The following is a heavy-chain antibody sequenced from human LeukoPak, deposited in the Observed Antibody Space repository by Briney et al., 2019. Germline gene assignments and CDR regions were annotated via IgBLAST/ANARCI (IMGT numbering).Heavy chain of an antibody. Sequence: SGGSLRLSCAASGFTFSSYAMQWVRQAPGKGLEWVAIISYDGGNKYYADSVKGRFTISRDNSKNTLYLQMNSLRGEDTAVYYCARDGCGGTCYQYYFDYWGQGTLVTVSS. D-gene: IGHD2-15*01. CDR2: ISYDGGNK. CDR3: ARDGCGGTCYQYYFDY. J-gene: IGHJ4*02. V-gene: IGHV3-30-3*01. CDR1: GFTFSSYA.